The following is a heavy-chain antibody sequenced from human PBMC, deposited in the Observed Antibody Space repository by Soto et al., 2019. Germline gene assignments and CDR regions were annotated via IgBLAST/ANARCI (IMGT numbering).Heavy chain of an antibody. CDR2: ISANNGNT. D-gene: IGHD3-9*01. V-gene: IGHV1-18*04. Sequence: GASVKVSCKASGYTFTSYYIHWVRQAPGQGLEWMGWISANNGNTNYAQKLQGRVTMTTDTSTSTAYMELRSLRSDDTAVYYCARDEYYDILTGEPDSDYWGQGTLVTVSS. CDR3: ARDEYYDILTGEPDSDY. J-gene: IGHJ4*02. CDR1: GYTFTSYY.